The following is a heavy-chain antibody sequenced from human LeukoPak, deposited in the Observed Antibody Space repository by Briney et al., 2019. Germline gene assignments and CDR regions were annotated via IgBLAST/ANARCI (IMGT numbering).Heavy chain of an antibody. J-gene: IGHJ4*02. D-gene: IGHD2/OR15-2a*01. V-gene: IGHV3-33*03. CDR1: GFTFSSYG. Sequence: GGSLRLSCAASGFTFSSYGMHWVRQAPGKGLEWVAVIWYDGTNKYYADSVKGRFTISKDNAKNTVYLQMNSLRAEDTAVYYCVSFYETYWGRGTLVTVSS. CDR3: VSFYETY. CDR2: IWYDGTNK.